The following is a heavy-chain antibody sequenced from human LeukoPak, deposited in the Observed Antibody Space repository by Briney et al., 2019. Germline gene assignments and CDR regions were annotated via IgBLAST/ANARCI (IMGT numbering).Heavy chain of an antibody. V-gene: IGHV3-23*01. CDR3: ATGGYTTWFDP. CDR2: IRTNGRDT. CDR1: GFTFSSYS. D-gene: IGHD2-15*01. Sequence: GGSLRLSCAASGFTFSSYSMSWVRQSPGKGLEWVSNIRTNGRDTFYADAVKGRFTISRDNSKNTLYLEMNSLRAEDTAVYYCATGGYTTWFDPWGQGTLVTVSS. J-gene: IGHJ5*02.